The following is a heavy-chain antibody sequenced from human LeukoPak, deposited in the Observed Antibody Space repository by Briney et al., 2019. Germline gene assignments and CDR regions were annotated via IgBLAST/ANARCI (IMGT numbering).Heavy chain of an antibody. Sequence: SETLSLTSTVSGGSISNHYWSWIRQPPGKGLEWIAYIYYTGSADYNPSLESRVTISLDTSKNQFSLNLRSVTAADTAVYYCARYHYDYGDYYFDYWGQGALVTVSS. V-gene: IGHV4-59*11. D-gene: IGHD4-17*01. CDR3: ARYHYDYGDYYFDY. CDR2: IYYTGSA. CDR1: GGSISNHY. J-gene: IGHJ4*02.